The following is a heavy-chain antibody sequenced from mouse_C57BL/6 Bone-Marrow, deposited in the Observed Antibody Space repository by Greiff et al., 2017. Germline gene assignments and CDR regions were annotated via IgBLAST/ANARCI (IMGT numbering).Heavy chain of an antibody. V-gene: IGHV1-82*01. J-gene: IGHJ4*01. CDR3: ARGDDYDDGYYYAMDY. D-gene: IGHD2-4*01. Sequence: QVQLKQSGPELVKPGASVKISCKASGYAFSSSWMNWVKQRPGQGLEWIGRIYPGDGDTNYNGKFKGKATLTADKSSSTAYMQLSSLTSEDSAVYFCARGDDYDDGYYYAMDYGGQGTSVTVSS. CDR2: IYPGDGDT. CDR1: GYAFSSSW.